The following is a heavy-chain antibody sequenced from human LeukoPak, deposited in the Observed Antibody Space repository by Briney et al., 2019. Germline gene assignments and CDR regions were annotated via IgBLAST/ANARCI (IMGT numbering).Heavy chain of an antibody. CDR2: INHSGST. Sequence: SETLSLTCAVSGGSISSSNWWSWVRQPPGKGLEWIGEINHSGSTNYNPSLKSRVTISVDTSKNQFSLKLSSVTAADTAVYYCARGPGGCSSTSCYGKKRGAAAGSWFDPWGQGTLVTVSS. D-gene: IGHD2-2*01. CDR1: GGSISSSNW. CDR3: ARGPGGCSSTSCYGKKRGAAAGSWFDP. V-gene: IGHV4-4*02. J-gene: IGHJ5*02.